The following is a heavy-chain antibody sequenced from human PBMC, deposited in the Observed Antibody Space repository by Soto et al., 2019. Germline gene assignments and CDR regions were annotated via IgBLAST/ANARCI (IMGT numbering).Heavy chain of an antibody. Sequence: QVQLQESGPVLVKPSQTLSLTCTVSGDSVSSGDHYWSWIRQPPGKGLEWIGYIYSSWYTYYNPSLKSRISIPLDASKDQFSLKLITVTAADTDVYSCSSGAGDIRGYSGCHFDYWGQGTLVTVSS. CDR3: SSGAGDIRGYSGCHFDY. CDR2: IYSSWYT. J-gene: IGHJ4*02. V-gene: IGHV4-30-4*01. D-gene: IGHD3-22*01. CDR1: GDSVSSGDHY.